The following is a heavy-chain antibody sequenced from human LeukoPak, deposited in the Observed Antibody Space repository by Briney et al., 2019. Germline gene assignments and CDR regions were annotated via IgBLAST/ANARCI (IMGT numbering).Heavy chain of an antibody. J-gene: IGHJ6*02. CDR3: ARTMTYYYDSSGSYYYYGMDV. Sequence: GESLKISCKGSGYSFTSFWIAWVRQMPGKGLEWMGIIYPGDSDTIYSPSFQGQVTISADKSIDSAYLQWSSLKASDTAMYYCARTMTYYYDSSGSYYYYGMDVWGQGTTVTVSS. D-gene: IGHD3-22*01. CDR1: GYSFTSFW. V-gene: IGHV5-51*01. CDR2: IYPGDSDT.